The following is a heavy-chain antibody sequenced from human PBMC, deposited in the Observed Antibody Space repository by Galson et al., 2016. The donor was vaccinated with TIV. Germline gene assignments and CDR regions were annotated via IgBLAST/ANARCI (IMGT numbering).Heavy chain of an antibody. V-gene: IGHV2-70*11. J-gene: IGHJ4*02. CDR1: GFSLSANAMC. CDR3: ARAAPRLVGAIDD. Sequence: PALVKPTHTLTLTCSFSGFSLSANAMCVSWIRQPPGKALEWLARIDWDDDRYFSTSLRTRLTISKDTSKNQVVLTMTNMDPLDTATSYCARAAPRLVGAIDDWGQGSLVSVSS. D-gene: IGHD1-26*01. CDR2: IDWDDDR.